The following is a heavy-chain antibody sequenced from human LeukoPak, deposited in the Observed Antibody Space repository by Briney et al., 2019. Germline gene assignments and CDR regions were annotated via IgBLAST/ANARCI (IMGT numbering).Heavy chain of an antibody. D-gene: IGHD2-15*01. V-gene: IGHV3-30*04. J-gene: IGHJ4*02. Sequence: GGSLRLSCGASGFTFSSYAMHWVRQAPGKGLEWVAVIAYDGSNKYHADSVKGRFTISRDNSKNTLYLQMNSLRAEDTAVYYCASCSLSGGSCYYFDYWGQGTLVTVSS. CDR3: ASCSLSGGSCYYFDY. CDR1: GFTFSSYA. CDR2: IAYDGSNK.